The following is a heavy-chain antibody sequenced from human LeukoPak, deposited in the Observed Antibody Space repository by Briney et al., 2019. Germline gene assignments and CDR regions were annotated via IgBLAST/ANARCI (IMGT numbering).Heavy chain of an antibody. Sequence: GGSLRLSCAATGFTFSSYGMHWVRQAPGKGLDWVAVIWYDDSNKYYADSVKGRFTISRDNSKNTLYLQMNSLRAEDTAVYYCARRVIDYDFDYWGQGTLVTVSS. J-gene: IGHJ4*02. CDR1: GFTFSSYG. D-gene: IGHD3-10*01. V-gene: IGHV3-33*01. CDR3: ARRVIDYDFDY. CDR2: IWYDDSNK.